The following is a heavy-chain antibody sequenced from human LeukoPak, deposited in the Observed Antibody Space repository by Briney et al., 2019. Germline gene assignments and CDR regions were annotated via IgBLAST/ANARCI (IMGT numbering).Heavy chain of an antibody. CDR3: ARGGEWNDVSF. V-gene: IGHV1-2*06. D-gene: IGHD1-1*01. CDR2: VNPNGGGT. Sequence: ASVKVSCKASGYTFTGYYMHWVRQAPGQGLEWMGRVNPNGGGTNYAQKFQGRVTMTRDTSISTAYMELTRLRSDDTAVYYCARGGEWNDVSFWGQGTPVTVSS. J-gene: IGHJ4*02. CDR1: GYTFTGYY.